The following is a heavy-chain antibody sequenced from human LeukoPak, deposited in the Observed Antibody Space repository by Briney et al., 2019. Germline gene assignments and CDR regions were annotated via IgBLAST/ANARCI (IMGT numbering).Heavy chain of an antibody. CDR2: ISSSGGTI. D-gene: IGHD5-18*01. J-gene: IGHJ4*02. CDR3: ARDQYGYSYGYDYFDY. V-gene: IGHV3-48*03. Sequence: GGSLRLSCAASGFTFSSYEMNWVRQAPGKGLEWVSYISSSGGTIYYADSVKGRFTISRDNAKNSLYLQMNSLRAEDTAVYYCARDQYGYSYGYDYFDYWGQGTLVTVSS. CDR1: GFTFSSYE.